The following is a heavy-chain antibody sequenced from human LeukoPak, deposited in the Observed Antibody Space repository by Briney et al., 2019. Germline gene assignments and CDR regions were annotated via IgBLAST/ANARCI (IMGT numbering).Heavy chain of an antibody. CDR1: GYSFTCYW. CDR2: IYPGDSDT. CDR3: ARSSGEPPPICGGDCYHSAY. J-gene: IGHJ4*02. V-gene: IGHV5-51*01. Sequence: GESLKISCKGSGYSFTCYWIGCVRQMPGKGLEWMGIIYPGDSDTRYSPSFQGQVTISADKSISTAYLQWSSLKASDIAMYYCARSSGEPPPICGGDCYHSAYWGQGTLVTVSS. D-gene: IGHD2-21*02.